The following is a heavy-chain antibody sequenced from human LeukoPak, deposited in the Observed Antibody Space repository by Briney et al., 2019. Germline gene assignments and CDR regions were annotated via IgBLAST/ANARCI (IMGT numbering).Heavy chain of an antibody. J-gene: IGHJ4*02. CDR3: ARQAYGSGSYSAH. V-gene: IGHV5-51*01. Sequence: GESLKISCKGSGYSFPNFWIGWVRQMPGKGLEWMGIIYPGDSDTRYSPSFQGQVTISADKSISTAYLQWNSLKGSDTAMYYCARQAYGSGSYSAHWGQGTLVTVSS. CDR2: IYPGDSDT. CDR1: GYSFPNFW. D-gene: IGHD3-10*01.